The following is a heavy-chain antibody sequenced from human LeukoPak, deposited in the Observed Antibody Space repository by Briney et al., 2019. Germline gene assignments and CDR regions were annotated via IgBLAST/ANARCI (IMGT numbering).Heavy chain of an antibody. V-gene: IGHV1-46*03. CDR1: GYTFTSYY. CDR3: AILGYCSSTSCYNFDY. Sequence: ASVKVSCKASGYTFTSYYMHWVRQAPGQGLEWMGIINPSGGSTSYAQKFQGRVTMTRDTSTSTVYMELSSLRSEDTDVYYCAILGYCSSTSCYNFDYWGQGTLVTVSS. CDR2: INPSGGST. D-gene: IGHD2-2*02. J-gene: IGHJ4*02.